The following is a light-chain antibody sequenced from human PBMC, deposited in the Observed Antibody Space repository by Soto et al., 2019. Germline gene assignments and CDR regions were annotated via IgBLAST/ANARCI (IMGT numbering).Light chain of an antibody. V-gene: IGKV3-11*01. Sequence: VGTLTQSTGSLSPGARARLSRRASQSVSSYLAWYQQKPGQAPRLLIYDASNRATGIPARFSGSGSGTDFTLTISSLEPEDFAVDYCQQFSSYPLPFGGGTKVDI. CDR3: QQFSSYPLP. CDR2: DAS. J-gene: IGKJ4*01. CDR1: QSVSSY.